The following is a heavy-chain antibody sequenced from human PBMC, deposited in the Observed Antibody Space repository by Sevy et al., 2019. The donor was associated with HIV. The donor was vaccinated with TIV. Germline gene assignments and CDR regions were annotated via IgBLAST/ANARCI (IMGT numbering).Heavy chain of an antibody. Sequence: GESLKISCAASGFSFLSYAMTWVRQAPGKGLEWVSTISPNGGSTYYADSVKGRFTISRDNSRSTVDLQVNSPRGEDTAVYYCAREALSGYDWGQGTLVTVSS. CDR1: GFSFLSYA. V-gene: IGHV3-23*01. D-gene: IGHD6-25*01. CDR2: ISPNGGST. CDR3: AREALSGYD. J-gene: IGHJ4*02.